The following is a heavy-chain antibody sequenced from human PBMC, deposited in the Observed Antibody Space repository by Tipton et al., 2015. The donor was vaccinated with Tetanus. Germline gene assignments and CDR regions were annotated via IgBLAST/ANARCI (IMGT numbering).Heavy chain of an antibody. CDR2: IYYSGDA. V-gene: IGHV4-31*03. J-gene: IGHJ5*02. CDR1: GDSISSGGYF. D-gene: IGHD6-6*01. Sequence: TLSLTCNVSGDSISSGGYFWSWIRQHPVKGLEWIGYIYYSGDAFYNPSLKSRVTISVDTSKNQFSLKLSSVTAADTAVYYCARDQGGGRVVRLNWFDPWGQGTLVTVSS. CDR3: ARDQGGGRVVRLNWFDP.